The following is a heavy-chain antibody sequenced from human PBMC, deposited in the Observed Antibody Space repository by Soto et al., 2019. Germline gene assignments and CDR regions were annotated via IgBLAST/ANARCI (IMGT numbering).Heavy chain of an antibody. V-gene: IGHV4-59*01. CDR3: ARVVLVPAAINYYGMDV. CDR2: IYYSGST. J-gene: IGHJ6*02. D-gene: IGHD2-2*02. Sequence: QVQLQESGPGLVKPSETLSLTCTVSGGSISSYYRSWIRQPPGKGLEWIGYIYYSGSTNYNPSLKSRVTISVDTSKNQFSLKLSSVTAADTAVYYCARVVLVPAAINYYGMDVWGQWTTVTVSS. CDR1: GGSISSYY.